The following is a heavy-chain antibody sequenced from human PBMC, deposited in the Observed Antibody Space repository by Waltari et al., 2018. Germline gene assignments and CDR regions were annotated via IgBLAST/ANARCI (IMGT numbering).Heavy chain of an antibody. V-gene: IGHV1-69*12. Sequence: QVQLVQSGAEVKKPGSSVKVSCKASGGTFSSYAISWVRQAPGQGLEWMGGIIPIFGTANDAQKFKGRVTITADESTSKAYMELSSLRSEDTAVYYCARGFVGPGVGGMDVWGQGTTVTVSS. CDR3: ARGFVGPGVGGMDV. CDR2: IIPIFGTA. CDR1: GGTFSSYA. D-gene: IGHD3-3*01. J-gene: IGHJ6*02.